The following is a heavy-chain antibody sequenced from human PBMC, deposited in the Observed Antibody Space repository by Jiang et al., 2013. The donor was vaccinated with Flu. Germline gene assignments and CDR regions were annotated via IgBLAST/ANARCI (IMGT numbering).Heavy chain of an antibody. CDR1: GASIYSGSYS. CDR3: ARAHYYNSGSPPGWYFDL. J-gene: IGHJ2*01. V-gene: IGHV4-61*02. CDR2: ISSSGST. Sequence: QETGPGLVKPSQTLSLTCTLSGASIYSGSYSWGWIRQPAGKALEWIGRISSSGSTTDSPSLRSRVTMSVDSSNQFSMKLTSVSASDTAMYYCARAHYYNSGSPPGWYFDLWAVAPWSLSPQ. D-gene: IGHD3-10*01.